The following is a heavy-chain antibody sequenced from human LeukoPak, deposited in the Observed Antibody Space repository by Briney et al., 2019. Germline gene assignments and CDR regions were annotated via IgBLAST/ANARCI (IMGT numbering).Heavy chain of an antibody. CDR3: SAGATTYCGEDCYPSFFFYHGIDV. CDR2: IVVDGGNT. J-gene: IGHJ6*02. V-gene: IGHV1-58*01. CDR1: GFTFTTFA. Sequence: ASVKVSCKASGFTFTTFAVQWVRQARGQRLEWIGWIVVDGGNTHYAQKFQERVGIITDRSTNTVLMELRSLRSDDTAVYYCSAGATTYCGEDCYPSFFFYHGIDVWGQGTTVTVSS. D-gene: IGHD2-21*02.